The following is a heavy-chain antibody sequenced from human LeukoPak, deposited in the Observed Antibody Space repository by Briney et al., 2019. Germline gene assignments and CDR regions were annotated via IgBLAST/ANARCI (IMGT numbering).Heavy chain of an antibody. CDR2: IYYSGST. CDR1: GGXISSGGYY. D-gene: IGHD2-21*02. Sequence: PSQTLSLTCTVSGGXISSGGYYWSWIRQHPGKGLEWIGYIYYSGSTYYNPSLKSRVTISVDTSKNQFSLKLSSVTAADTAVYYCARDRSGVTDYWGQGTLVTVSS. V-gene: IGHV4-31*03. CDR3: ARDRSGVTDY. J-gene: IGHJ4*02.